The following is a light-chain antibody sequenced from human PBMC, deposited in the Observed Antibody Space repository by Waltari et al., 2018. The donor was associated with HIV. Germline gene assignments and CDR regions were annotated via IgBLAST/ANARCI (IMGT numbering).Light chain of an antibody. V-gene: IGKV4-1*01. J-gene: IGKJ2*01. CDR3: QQYYNIPYT. CDR1: QNVLYNSNNKNY. Sequence: DIVMTQSPDSLAVSLGERATINCKSSQNVLYNSNNKNYLAWYQQKPGQPPKLLIYWASTRESGVPDRFSGSGSGTDFTLNISSLQAEDVAVYYCQQYYNIPYTFGQGTKLEIK. CDR2: WAS.